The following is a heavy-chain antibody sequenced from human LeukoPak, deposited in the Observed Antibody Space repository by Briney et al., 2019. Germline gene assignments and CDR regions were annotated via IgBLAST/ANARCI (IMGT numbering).Heavy chain of an antibody. D-gene: IGHD4-17*01. CDR2: INHSGST. V-gene: IGHV4-34*01. Sequence: SETLSLTCAVYGGSFSGYYWSWIRQPPGKGLEWIGEINHSGSTNYNPSLKSRVTISVDTSKNQFSLKLSSVTAADTAVYYCARYPPYGYYFDYWGQGTLVTVSP. CDR3: ARYPPYGYYFDY. J-gene: IGHJ4*02. CDR1: GGSFSGYY.